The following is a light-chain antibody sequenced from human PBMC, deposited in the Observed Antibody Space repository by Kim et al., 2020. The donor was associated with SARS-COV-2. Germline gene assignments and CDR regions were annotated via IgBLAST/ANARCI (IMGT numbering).Light chain of an antibody. J-gene: IGLJ1*01. Sequence: QSVTISCTGTSNDVGGYKYVSWFQQHPGRAPKLIIYEVNKRPSGIPDRFSGSKSGNTASLTVSELQAEDEADYYCCSYAGSNIFYVFGTGTKVTVL. CDR2: EVN. CDR1: SNDVGGYKY. V-gene: IGLV2-8*01. CDR3: CSYAGSNIFYV.